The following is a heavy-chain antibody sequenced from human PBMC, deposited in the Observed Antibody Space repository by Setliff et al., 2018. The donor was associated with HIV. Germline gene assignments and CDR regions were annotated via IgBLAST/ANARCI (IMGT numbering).Heavy chain of an antibody. V-gene: IGHV7-4-1*02. D-gene: IGHD3-16*01. J-gene: IGHJ4*02. CDR2: SSTNTGNP. Sequence: ASVKVPCKASGYAFNSHAINWVRQAPGQGLEWMGWSSTNTGNPTYAQGCTGRFVFSLDTSVTTAYLQIISLEAEDTAGYYFTRPGGNYDFDYWGQGTLVTVSS. CDR3: TRPGGNYDFDY. CDR1: GYAFNSHA.